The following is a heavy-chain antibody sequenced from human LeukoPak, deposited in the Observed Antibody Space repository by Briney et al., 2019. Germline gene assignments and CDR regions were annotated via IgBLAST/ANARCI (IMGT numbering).Heavy chain of an antibody. CDR2: IYTRGSP. CDR1: GGSISSYY. D-gene: IGHD3-22*01. CDR3: ARERYYDSSGYPTPVDY. Sequence: PSETLSLTCTVSGGSISSYYWSWIRQPAGKGLEWIGRIYTRGSPNYNPSLKSRVTMSVDTSKNQFSLKLSSVTAADTAVYYCARERYYDSSGYPTPVDYWGQGTLVTVSS. J-gene: IGHJ4*02. V-gene: IGHV4-4*07.